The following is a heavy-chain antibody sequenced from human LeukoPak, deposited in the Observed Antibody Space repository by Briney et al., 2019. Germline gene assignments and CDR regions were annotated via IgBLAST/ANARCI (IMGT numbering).Heavy chain of an antibody. CDR1: GYTFTSYG. D-gene: IGHD1-26*01. V-gene: IGHV1-2*02. Sequence: ASVKVSCKASGYTFTSYGISWVRQAPGQGLEWMGWINPNSGGTNYAQKFQGRVTMTRDTSISTAYMELSRLRSDDTAVYYCARARGVGATDYWGQGTLVTVSS. CDR2: INPNSGGT. CDR3: ARARGVGATDY. J-gene: IGHJ4*02.